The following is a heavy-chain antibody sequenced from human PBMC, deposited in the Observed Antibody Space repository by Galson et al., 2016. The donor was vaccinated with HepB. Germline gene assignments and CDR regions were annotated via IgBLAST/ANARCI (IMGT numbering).Heavy chain of an antibody. D-gene: IGHD2-15*01. CDR2: ISGDGTIT. J-gene: IGHJ6*02. Sequence: SLRLSCAASGFSFRSYWMHWVRQAPGKGLVWVSHISGDGTITSFADSVKGRFTLSRDNAKNTLYLQMNSLRAEDTAVYYCARDLSNRWSGWGMDVWGQGTTVTVSS. V-gene: IGHV3-74*01. CDR1: GFSFRSYW. CDR3: ARDLSNRWSGWGMDV.